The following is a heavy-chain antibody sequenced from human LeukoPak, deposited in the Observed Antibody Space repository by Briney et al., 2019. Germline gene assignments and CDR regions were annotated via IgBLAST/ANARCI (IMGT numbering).Heavy chain of an antibody. CDR2: IYASGNT. D-gene: IGHD5-12*01. Sequence: SETLSLTCTVSTAAFSSYSWSWLRQSAGKGLEWIGRIYASGNTDYNPSVKSRVTMPLDTSKSQFSLKLTSVTAADTAVYYCARALRGSTTYYFDYWGRGTLVTVSS. V-gene: IGHV4-4*07. CDR1: TAAFSSYS. CDR3: ARALRGSTTYYFDY. J-gene: IGHJ4*02.